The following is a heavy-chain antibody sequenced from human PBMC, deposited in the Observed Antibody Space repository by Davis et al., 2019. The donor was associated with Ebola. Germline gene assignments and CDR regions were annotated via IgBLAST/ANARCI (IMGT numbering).Heavy chain of an antibody. D-gene: IGHD6-19*01. J-gene: IGHJ4*02. V-gene: IGHV4-39*07. CDR3: ASLAGTHNDPLDY. CDR1: GGSISSSSYY. CDR2: IYYSGST. Sequence: PSETLSLTCAVSGGSISSSSYYWGWIRQPPGKGLEWIGSIYYSGSTYYNPSLKSRVTISVDTSKNQFSLKLSSVTAADTAVYYCASLAGTHNDPLDYWGQGTLVTVSS.